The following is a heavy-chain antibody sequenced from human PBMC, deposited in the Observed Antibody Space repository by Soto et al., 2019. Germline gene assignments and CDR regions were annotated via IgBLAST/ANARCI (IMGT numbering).Heavy chain of an antibody. V-gene: IGHV1-18*01. CDR1: GYTFISYG. CDR3: AKDQDFQVDY. J-gene: IGHJ4*02. Sequence: ASVKVSCKASGYTFISYGVSWVRQAPGQGLEWMGWISGNDGAAHYAPNFQGRVTMTTDTSTSTAYMELRSLRSDDTAVYYCAKDQDFQVDYWGQGTLVTVSS. D-gene: IGHD2-15*01. CDR2: ISGNDGAA.